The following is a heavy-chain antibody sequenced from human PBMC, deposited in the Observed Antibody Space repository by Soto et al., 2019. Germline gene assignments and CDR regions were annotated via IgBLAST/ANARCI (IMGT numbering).Heavy chain of an antibody. CDR1: GFTFSSYA. CDR3: AKGRPSDFWSGTYGMDV. J-gene: IGHJ6*02. V-gene: IGHV3-23*01. D-gene: IGHD3-3*01. CDR2: ISGSGGST. Sequence: PGGSLRLSCAASGFTFSSYAMSWVRQAPGKGLEWVSAISGSGGSTYYADSVKGRFTISRDNSKNTLYLQMNSLRAEDTAVYYCAKGRPSDFWSGTYGMDVWGQGTTVTVS.